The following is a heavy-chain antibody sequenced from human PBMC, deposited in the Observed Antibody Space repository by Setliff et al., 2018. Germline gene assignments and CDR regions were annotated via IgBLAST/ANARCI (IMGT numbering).Heavy chain of an antibody. V-gene: IGHV3-33*03. CDR1: GFIFRNYG. CDR3: ASSSGWIPWIQH. CDR2: IWYDGSST. D-gene: IGHD3-10*01. Sequence: GGSLRLSCTGYGFIFRNYGIQWVRQAPGKGLEWVSIIWYDGSSTSYADSVKGRFTISRDNAKNSLFLQMNNLRAEDTALYYCASSSGWIPWIQHWGPGTLVTVSS. J-gene: IGHJ1*01.